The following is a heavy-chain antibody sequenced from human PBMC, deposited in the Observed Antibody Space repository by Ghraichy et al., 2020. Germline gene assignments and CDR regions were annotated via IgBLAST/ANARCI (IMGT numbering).Heavy chain of an antibody. V-gene: IGHV3-48*01. D-gene: IGHD3-22*01. CDR2: ISASSLTK. CDR1: GITFSSHS. CDR3: ASLRTSYYYDTTDFRFFHF. Sequence: GGSLRLSCAASGITFSSHSLNWVRQAPGKGLEWISYISASSLTKYNAESVRGRFTISRDNAKESLFLEMNSLTAEDTAVYFCASLRTSYYYDTTDFRFFHFWGRGTLVTVSA. J-gene: IGHJ2*01.